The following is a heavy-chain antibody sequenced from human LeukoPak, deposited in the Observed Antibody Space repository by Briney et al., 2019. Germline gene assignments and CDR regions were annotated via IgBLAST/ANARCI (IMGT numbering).Heavy chain of an antibody. CDR2: IIPILGIA. Sequence: SVKVSCKASGYTFTSYGISWVRQAPGQGLEWMGRIIPILGIANYAQKFQGRVTITADKSTSTAYMELSSLRSEDTAVYYCARDGGSSITFYNWFDPWGQGTLVTVSS. J-gene: IGHJ5*02. D-gene: IGHD2/OR15-2a*01. CDR3: ARDGGSSITFYNWFDP. CDR1: GYTFTSYG. V-gene: IGHV1-69*04.